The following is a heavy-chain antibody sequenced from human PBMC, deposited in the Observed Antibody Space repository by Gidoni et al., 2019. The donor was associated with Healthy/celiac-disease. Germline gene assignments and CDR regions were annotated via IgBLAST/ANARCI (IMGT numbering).Heavy chain of an antibody. CDR3: ARDRGDYGGDYFDY. Sequence: QVQLQESGPGLVKPSQTLSLTCTFPGGSISSGRYYWSWIRQHPGKGLEWIGYIYYSGSTYYNPSLKSRVTISVDTSKNQFSLKLSSVTAADTAVYYCARDRGDYGGDYFDYWGQGTLVTVSS. CDR1: GGSISSGRYY. J-gene: IGHJ4*02. D-gene: IGHD4-17*01. CDR2: IYYSGST. V-gene: IGHV4-31*03.